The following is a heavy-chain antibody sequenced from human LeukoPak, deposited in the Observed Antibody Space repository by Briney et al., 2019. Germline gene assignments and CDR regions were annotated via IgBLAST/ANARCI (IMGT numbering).Heavy chain of an antibody. Sequence: GASVKVSCKASGYTFTSYYMHWVRQAPGQGLEWMGIINPSGGSTSYAQKFQGRVTMTTDTSTSTAYMELRSLRSDDTAVYYCARDGVVVPAAIPFDYWGQGTLVTVSS. CDR2: INPSGGST. J-gene: IGHJ4*02. D-gene: IGHD2-2*02. V-gene: IGHV1-46*01. CDR3: ARDGVVVPAAIPFDY. CDR1: GYTFTSYY.